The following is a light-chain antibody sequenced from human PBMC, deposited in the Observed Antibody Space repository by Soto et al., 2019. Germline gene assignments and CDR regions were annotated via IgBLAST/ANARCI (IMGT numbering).Light chain of an antibody. CDR1: SSDVGAYNF. CDR2: DVS. J-gene: IGLJ1*01. V-gene: IGLV2-14*03. Sequence: QSVLTQPASVSGSPGQSITISCTGTSSDVGAYNFVSWYQQHPGKVTKLMIFDVSSRPSGVSDRFSGSKSGNTASLTISGLQAEDEGDYYCSSYTSSSTHVFGSGTKVTVL. CDR3: SSYTSSSTHV.